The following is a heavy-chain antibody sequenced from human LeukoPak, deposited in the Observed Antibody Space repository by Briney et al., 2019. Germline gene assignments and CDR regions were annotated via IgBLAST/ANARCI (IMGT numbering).Heavy chain of an antibody. V-gene: IGHV3-74*01. Sequence: GGSLRLSCAASGFTFSSYWMHWVRQAPGKGLVWVSRIKSDGSTNYADSVKGRFTISRDNAKNTVSLQMNSLIAADTAVYYCARAPSEIAVYYAEYFRHWGQGNLVTVSS. CDR3: ARAPSEIAVYYAEYFRH. CDR1: GFTFSSYW. CDR2: IKSDGST. D-gene: IGHD3-22*01. J-gene: IGHJ1*01.